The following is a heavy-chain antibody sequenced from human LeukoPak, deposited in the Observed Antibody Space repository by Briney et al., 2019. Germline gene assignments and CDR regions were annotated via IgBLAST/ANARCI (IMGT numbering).Heavy chain of an antibody. CDR3: ARTPEDVSITIFGVTDV. V-gene: IGHV3-30-3*01. CDR1: GFTFSSYA. CDR2: ISYDGSNK. D-gene: IGHD3-3*01. J-gene: IGHJ6*02. Sequence: PGGSLRLSCAASGFTFSSYAMHWVRQAPGKGLEWVAVISYDGSNKYYADSVKGRFTISRDNSKNTLYLQMNSLRAEDTAVYYCARTPEDVSITIFGVTDVWGQGTTVTVSS.